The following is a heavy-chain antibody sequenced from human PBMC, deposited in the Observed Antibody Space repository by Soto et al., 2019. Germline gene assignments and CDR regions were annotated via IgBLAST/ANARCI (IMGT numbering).Heavy chain of an antibody. Sequence: QVQLVQSGAEVKKPGASVKVSCKASGYTFTSYGISWVRQAPGQGLEWMGWISAYNGNTNYAQKPQGRVNLTTDTSTSTAYMGLRSLRSDDTAVYYCARGPYSRAEGWFDPWGQGTLVTVSS. CDR2: ISAYNGNT. D-gene: IGHD6-13*01. J-gene: IGHJ5*02. CDR3: ARGPYSRAEGWFDP. V-gene: IGHV1-18*04. CDR1: GYTFTSYG.